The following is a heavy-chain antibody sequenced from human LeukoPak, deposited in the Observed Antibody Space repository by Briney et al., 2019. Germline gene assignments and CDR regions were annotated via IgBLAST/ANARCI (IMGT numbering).Heavy chain of an antibody. CDR3: ARELSSSAAGTSGVLDY. D-gene: IGHD6-19*01. V-gene: IGHV3-53*01. Sequence: GGSLRLSCSASVFTVSSNYMSWVRRAPGKGVEWVSVIYSGGKTYYADSVKGRFTISRDNSNNTLYLQINSLRAADTAVYSCARELSSSAAGTSGVLDYCGQGTLVTVSS. CDR1: VFTVSSNY. J-gene: IGHJ4*02. CDR2: IYSGGKT.